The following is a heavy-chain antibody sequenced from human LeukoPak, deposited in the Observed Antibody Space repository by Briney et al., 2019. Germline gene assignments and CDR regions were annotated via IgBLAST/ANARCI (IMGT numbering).Heavy chain of an antibody. CDR2: IYTSGST. V-gene: IGHV4-61*02. J-gene: IGHJ3*02. D-gene: IGHD1-26*01. Sequence: SSETLSLTCTVSGGSISSGSYYWSWIRQPAGKGLEWIGRIYTSGSTNYNPSLKSRVTISVDTSKNQFSLKLSSVTAADTAVYYCARDGPWELDEAFDIWGQGTMVTVSS. CDR1: GGSISSGSYY. CDR3: ARDGPWELDEAFDI.